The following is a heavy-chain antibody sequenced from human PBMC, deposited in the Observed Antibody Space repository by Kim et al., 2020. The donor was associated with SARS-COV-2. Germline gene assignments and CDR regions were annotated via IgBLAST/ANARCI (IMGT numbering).Heavy chain of an antibody. Sequence: SETLSLTCTVSGGSISSSSYYWGWIRQPPGKGLEWIGSIYYSGSTYYNPSLKSRVTISVDTSKNQFSLKLSSVTAADTAVYYCARQHRGSSSEDWFDPWG. CDR2: IYYSGST. CDR1: GGSISSSSYY. V-gene: IGHV4-39*01. CDR3: ARQHRGSSSEDWFDP. J-gene: IGHJ5*02. D-gene: IGHD6-13*01.